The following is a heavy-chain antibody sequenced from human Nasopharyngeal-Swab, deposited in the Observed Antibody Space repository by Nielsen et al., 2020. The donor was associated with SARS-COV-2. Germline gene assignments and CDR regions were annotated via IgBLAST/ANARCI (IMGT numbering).Heavy chain of an antibody. CDR1: GYTFTGYY. J-gene: IGHJ4*02. D-gene: IGHD5-12*01. V-gene: IGHV1-2*06. Sequence: ASVKVSCKASGYTFTGYYMHWVRQAPGQGLEWMGRINSNSGDTKYAQKFQGRVTMTRDTSISTADMELSRLRSDDTAVYYCARGLGSGKGFDYWGQGTLVTVSS. CDR3: ARGLGSGKGFDY. CDR2: INSNSGDT.